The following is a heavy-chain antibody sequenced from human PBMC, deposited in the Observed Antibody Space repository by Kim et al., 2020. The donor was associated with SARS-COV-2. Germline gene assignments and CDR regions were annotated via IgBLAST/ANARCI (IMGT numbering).Heavy chain of an antibody. CDR2: ISYDGSNK. CDR3: AKDPYDFWGGFGVITYY. Sequence: GGSLRLSCAASGFTFSSYGMHWVRQAPGKGLEWVAVISYDGSNKYYADSVKGRFTISRDNSKNTLYLQMNSLRAEDTAVYYCAKDPYDFWGGFGVITYY. J-gene: IGHJ6*01. V-gene: IGHV3-30*18. D-gene: IGHD3-3*01. CDR1: GFTFSSYG.